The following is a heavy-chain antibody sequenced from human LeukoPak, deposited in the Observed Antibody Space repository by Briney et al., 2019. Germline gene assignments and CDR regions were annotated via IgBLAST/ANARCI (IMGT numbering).Heavy chain of an antibody. J-gene: IGHJ4*02. CDR3: VRAPGPAMDY. V-gene: IGHV1-2*06. CDR1: GYTFTGYY. CDR2: INPNNGGI. Sequence: ASVKVSCKASGYTFTGYYIHWVRQAPGQGLEWMGRINPNNGGINYAQKFQGRVTMTRDTSISTAYMELNRLTSDDTAVYYCVRAPGPAMDYWGQGTLATVSS.